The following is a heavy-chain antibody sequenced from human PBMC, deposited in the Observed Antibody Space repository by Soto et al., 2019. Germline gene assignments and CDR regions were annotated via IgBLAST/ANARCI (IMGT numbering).Heavy chain of an antibody. Sequence: ASVKVSCKASGYTFTSYGISWVRQAPGQGLEWMGWISAYNGNTNYAQKLQGRVTMTTDTSTSTAYMELSSLRSEDTAVYYCAKPAKEAGGWFDPWGQGTLVIVSS. D-gene: IGHD6-13*01. CDR2: ISAYNGNT. CDR1: GYTFTSYG. V-gene: IGHV1-18*01. CDR3: AKPAKEAGGWFDP. J-gene: IGHJ5*02.